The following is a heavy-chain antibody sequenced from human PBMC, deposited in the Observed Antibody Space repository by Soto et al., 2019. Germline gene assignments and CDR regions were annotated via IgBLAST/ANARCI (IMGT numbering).Heavy chain of an antibody. CDR3: ARYEAVAAQDVFFDY. J-gene: IGHJ4*02. V-gene: IGHV1-69*13. CDR1: GGTFSSYA. Sequence: ASVKVSCKASGGTFSSYAISWVRQAPGQGLEWMGGIIPIFGTANYAQKFQGRVTITADESTSTAYMELSSLRSEDTAVYYCARYEAVAAQDVFFDYWGQGTLVTVSS. D-gene: IGHD6-19*01. CDR2: IIPIFGTA.